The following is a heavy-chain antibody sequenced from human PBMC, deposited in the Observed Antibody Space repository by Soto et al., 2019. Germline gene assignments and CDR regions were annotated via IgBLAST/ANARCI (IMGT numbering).Heavy chain of an antibody. Sequence: SETLSLTCTVSGGSISSYYWSWIRQPPGKGLEWIGYIYYSGSTNYNPSLKSRVTISVDTSKNQFSLKLSSVTAADTAVYYCARGYSPYYDSSGYFSYWGQGTLVTVSS. V-gene: IGHV4-59*12. CDR2: IYYSGST. J-gene: IGHJ4*02. CDR3: ARGYSPYYDSSGYFSY. D-gene: IGHD3-22*01. CDR1: GGSISSYY.